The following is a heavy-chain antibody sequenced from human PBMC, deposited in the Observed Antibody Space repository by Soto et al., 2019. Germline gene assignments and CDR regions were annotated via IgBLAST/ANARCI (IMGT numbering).Heavy chain of an antibody. V-gene: IGHV4-61*01. D-gene: IGHD6-13*01. CDR3: ARDQRSSSSRYYYYGMDV. Sequence: QVQLQESGPGLVKPSETLSLTCTVSGGSVSSGSYYWSWIRQPPGKGLEWIGYIYYSGSTNYNPSLKSRVTISVDTSKNQFSLKLSSETAADTAVYYCARDQRSSSSRYYYYGMDVWGQGTTVTVSS. CDR2: IYYSGST. CDR1: GGSVSSGSYY. J-gene: IGHJ6*02.